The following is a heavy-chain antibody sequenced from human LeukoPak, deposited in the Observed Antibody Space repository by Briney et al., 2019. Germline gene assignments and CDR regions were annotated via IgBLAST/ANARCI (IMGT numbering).Heavy chain of an antibody. CDR3: ARVPLVATYYYFYYMDV. CDR2: IYYSGST. CDR1: GDSISSSGYY. J-gene: IGHJ6*03. Sequence: KPSETLSLTCTASGDSISSSGYYWGWIRQPPGKGLEWIGSIYYSGSTYYNPSLRSRVTISLDTSKNQFSLKLSSVTAADTAVYFCARVPLVATYYYFYYMDVWGQGTTVTVSS. V-gene: IGHV4-39*07. D-gene: IGHD5-12*01.